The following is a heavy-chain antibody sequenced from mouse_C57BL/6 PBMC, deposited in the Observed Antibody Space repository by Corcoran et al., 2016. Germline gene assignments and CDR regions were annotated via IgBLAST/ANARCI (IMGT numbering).Heavy chain of an antibody. CDR2: ISYDGSN. Sequence: DVQLQESGPGLVKPSQSLSLTCSVTGYSITSGYYWNWIRQFPGNRLEWMGYISYDGSNNYNPSLKNRISITRDTSKNQFFLKLNSVTTEDTATYYCARGHDGYYVMFAYWGQGTLVTVSS. CDR3: ARGHDGYYVMFAY. V-gene: IGHV3-6*01. CDR1: GYSITSGYY. D-gene: IGHD2-3*01. J-gene: IGHJ3*01.